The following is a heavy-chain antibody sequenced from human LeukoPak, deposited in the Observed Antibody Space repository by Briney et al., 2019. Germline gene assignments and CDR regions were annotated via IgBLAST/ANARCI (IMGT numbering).Heavy chain of an antibody. J-gene: IGHJ4*02. V-gene: IGHV3-33*03. D-gene: IGHD4-17*01. Sequence: GGSLRLSCAASGFTFSSYGMHWVRQAPGKGLEWVAVIWYDGSNKYYADSVKGRFAISRDNARNSLYLQMNSLRVEDTAVYYCAKGHYADYGYYFDYWGQGTLVTVSS. CDR1: GFTFSSYG. CDR3: AKGHYADYGYYFDY. CDR2: IWYDGSNK.